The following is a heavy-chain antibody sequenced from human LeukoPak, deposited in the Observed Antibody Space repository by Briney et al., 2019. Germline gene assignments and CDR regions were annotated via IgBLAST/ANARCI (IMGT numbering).Heavy chain of an antibody. D-gene: IGHD3-10*01. CDR2: INHSGST. V-gene: IGHV4-30-2*01. J-gene: IGHJ4*02. CDR1: GGSISSGGYS. Sequence: PSQTLSLTCAVSGGSISSGGYSWSWIRQPPGKGLEWIGEINHSGSTNYNPSLKSRVTISVDTSKNQFSLKLSSVTAADTAVYYCARLAMVRGVTIDYWGQGTLVTVSS. CDR3: ARLAMVRGVTIDY.